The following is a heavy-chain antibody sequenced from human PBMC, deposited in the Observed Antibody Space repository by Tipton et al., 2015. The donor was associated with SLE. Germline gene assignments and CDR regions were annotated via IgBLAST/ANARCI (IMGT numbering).Heavy chain of an antibody. J-gene: IGHJ4*02. CDR3: AKGGASGSYKGGYFDY. D-gene: IGHD1-26*01. CDR2: IRYDGSNK. Sequence: SLRLSCAASGFTFSSYGMHWVRQAPGKGLEWVAFIRYDGSNKYYADSVKGRFTISRDNSKNTLYLQMNSLRAEDTAVYYCAKGGASGSYKGGYFDYWGQGTLVTVSS. V-gene: IGHV3-30*02. CDR1: GFTFSSYG.